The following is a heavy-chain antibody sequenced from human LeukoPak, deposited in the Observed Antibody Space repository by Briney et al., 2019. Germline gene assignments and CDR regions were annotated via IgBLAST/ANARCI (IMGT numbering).Heavy chain of an antibody. Sequence: SETLSLTCTVSGGSVSSGSYYWSWIRQPPGKGLEWIGYIYYSGSTNYNPSLKSRVTISVDTSKNQFSLKLSSVTAADTAVYYCARVNTAMVSPFDPWGQGTLVTVSS. CDR3: ARVNTAMVSPFDP. D-gene: IGHD5-18*01. J-gene: IGHJ5*02. CDR1: GGSVSSGSYY. CDR2: IYYSGST. V-gene: IGHV4-61*01.